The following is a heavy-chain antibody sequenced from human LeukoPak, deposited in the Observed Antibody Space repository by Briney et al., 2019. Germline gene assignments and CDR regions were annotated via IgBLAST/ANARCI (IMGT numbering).Heavy chain of an antibody. CDR3: TRDHGLDV. V-gene: IGHV3-74*01. CDR1: GFTFSSYW. Sequence: GGSLRLSCAASGFTFSSYWMSWVRQAPGKGLMWVSQINSDGSATSCADPVKGRCTISRDNAKNMLYLEMNSLRVEDTAVYFCTRDHGLDVWGQGTTVTVSS. J-gene: IGHJ6*02. CDR2: INSDGSAT.